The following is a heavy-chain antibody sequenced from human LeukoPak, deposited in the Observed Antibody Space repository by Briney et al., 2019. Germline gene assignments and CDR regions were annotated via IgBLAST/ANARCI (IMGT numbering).Heavy chain of an antibody. CDR3: AGGSSSSWHWYFDL. J-gene: IGHJ2*01. Sequence: SETLSLTCAVYGGSFSGYYWSWIRQPPGKGLEWIGEINHSGSTNYNPSLKSRVTISVDTSKNQFSLKLSSVTAADTAVYYCAGGSSSSWHWYFDLWGRGTLVTVPS. CDR1: GGSFSGYY. D-gene: IGHD6-13*01. V-gene: IGHV4-34*01. CDR2: INHSGST.